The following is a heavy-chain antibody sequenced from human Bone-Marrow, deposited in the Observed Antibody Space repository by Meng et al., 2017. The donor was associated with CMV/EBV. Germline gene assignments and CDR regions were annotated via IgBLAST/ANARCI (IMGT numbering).Heavy chain of an antibody. V-gene: IGHV1-46*01. CDR1: GYTFTSYY. CDR3: ARDLTIFGVVTRTDY. Sequence: ASVKVSCKASGYTFTSYYMHWVRQAPGQGLEWMGIINPSGGSTSYAQKFQGRVTMTRGTSTSTVYMELSSLRSEDTAVYYCARDLTIFGVVTRTDYWGQGTLVTVSS. D-gene: IGHD3-3*01. CDR2: INPSGGST. J-gene: IGHJ4*02.